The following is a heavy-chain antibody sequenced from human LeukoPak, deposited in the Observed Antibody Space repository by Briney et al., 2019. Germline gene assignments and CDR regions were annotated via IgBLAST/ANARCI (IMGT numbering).Heavy chain of an antibody. CDR3: ARTRITVTTRSWDY. CDR1: GFTFSTYN. J-gene: IGHJ4*02. CDR2: ISSSSTYT. V-gene: IGHV3-21*01. Sequence: PGGSLRLSCATSGFTFSTYNMNWVRQAPGKGLEWVSSISSSSTYTYYADSVRGRFTISRDNAKNSLYLQINSLRAEDTAVYYCARTRITVTTRSWDYWGQGTLVTVSS. D-gene: IGHD4-17*01.